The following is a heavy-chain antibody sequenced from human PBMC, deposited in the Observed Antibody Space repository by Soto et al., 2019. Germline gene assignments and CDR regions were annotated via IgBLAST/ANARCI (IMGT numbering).Heavy chain of an antibody. Sequence: QVQLQESGPRLVKPSETLSLTCTVSGGSLNNYYWSWIRQPAGKGLEWIGRIYTVGSTNYNPSLKSRVTLSIDTSNNQFSMRLTSVTAADTAVYYCARSPLTHSYAQFDSWGQGSLVTVSS. CDR3: ARSPLTHSYAQFDS. CDR2: IYTVGST. D-gene: IGHD3-16*01. J-gene: IGHJ4*02. CDR1: GGSLNNYY. V-gene: IGHV4-4*07.